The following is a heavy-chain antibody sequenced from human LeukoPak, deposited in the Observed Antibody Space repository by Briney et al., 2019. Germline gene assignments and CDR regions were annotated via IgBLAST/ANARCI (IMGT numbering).Heavy chain of an antibody. CDR3: AKVGLDKGPIMITFGGVYYFDY. Sequence: GGSLRLSCAASGFTFSSYAMSWVRQAPGKGLEWVSAISGSGGSTYYADSVKGRFTISRDNSKNTLYLQMSSLRAEDTAVYYCAKVGLDKGPIMITFGGVYYFDYWGQGTLVTVSS. V-gene: IGHV3-23*01. CDR2: ISGSGGST. D-gene: IGHD3-16*01. J-gene: IGHJ4*02. CDR1: GFTFSSYA.